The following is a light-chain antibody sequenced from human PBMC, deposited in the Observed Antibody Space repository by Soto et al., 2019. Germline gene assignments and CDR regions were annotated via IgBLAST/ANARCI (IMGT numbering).Light chain of an antibody. Sequence: QPVLTQSSSASASLGSSVKLTCTLSSGHSSYIIAWHQQQPGKAPRYLMKLEGSGNYNTGSGVPDRFSGSSSGADRYLTISNLQFEDEADYYCETWVSNTYVFGTGTKLIVL. CDR2: LEGSGNY. CDR3: ETWVSNTYV. J-gene: IGLJ1*01. V-gene: IGLV4-60*02. CDR1: SGHSSYI.